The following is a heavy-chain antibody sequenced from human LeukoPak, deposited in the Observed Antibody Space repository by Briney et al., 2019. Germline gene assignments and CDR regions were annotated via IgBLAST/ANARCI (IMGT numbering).Heavy chain of an antibody. CDR1: GFTFSSYS. CDR2: ISGSGGST. Sequence: GGSLRLSCAASGFTFSSYSMNWVRQAPGKGLEWVSAISGSGGSTYYADSVKGRFTISRDNSKNTLYLQMNSLRAEDTAVYYRAKDRSGNYYYWGQGTLVTVSS. V-gene: IGHV3-23*01. CDR3: AKDRSGNYYY. J-gene: IGHJ4*02. D-gene: IGHD4-23*01.